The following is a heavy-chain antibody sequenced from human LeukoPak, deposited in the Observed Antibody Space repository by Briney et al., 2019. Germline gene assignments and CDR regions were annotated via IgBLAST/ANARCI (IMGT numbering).Heavy chain of an antibody. D-gene: IGHD5-24*01. V-gene: IGHV3-23*01. CDR2: ISRNYGST. J-gene: IGHJ4*02. CDR1: GFTFSSNA. CDR3: AKDPRVGSRVATPCH. Sequence: GGSLRLSCAASGFTFSSNAMSWVRQAPSKGLEWVSTISRNYGSTYYADSVKGRFTISRDNFKNTVFLRMNSLRAEDTAVYYCAKDPRVGSRVATPCHWGQGTLVTVSS.